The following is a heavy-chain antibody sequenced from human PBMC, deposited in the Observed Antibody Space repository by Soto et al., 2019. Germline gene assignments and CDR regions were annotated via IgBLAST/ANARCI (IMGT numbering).Heavy chain of an antibody. CDR2: TRNKANSYTT. Sequence: EVQLVESGGGLVQPGGSLRLSCAASGFTFSDHYMDWVRQAPGKGLEWVGRTRNKANSYTTEYAASVKGRFTISRDDSKNSLYLQINSLKTEDTAVYYCARGYCSNGVCYRYIDLWGRGTLVTVSS. CDR1: GFTFSDHY. V-gene: IGHV3-72*01. J-gene: IGHJ2*01. CDR3: ARGYCSNGVCYRYIDL. D-gene: IGHD2-8*01.